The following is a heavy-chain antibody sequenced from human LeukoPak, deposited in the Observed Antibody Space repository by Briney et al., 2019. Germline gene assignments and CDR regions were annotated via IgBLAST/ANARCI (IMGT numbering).Heavy chain of an antibody. D-gene: IGHD3-22*01. CDR1: GFTFSNFA. Sequence: GGSLRLSCSASGFTFSNFAMHWVRQAPGKGLEHVSVIGSNGITTYLADSVKGRFTISRDNSKNTLYLQMNSLRGEDTAVYYCAKGIDSSGYWADYWGQGTLVTVSS. CDR2: IGSNGITT. V-gene: IGHV3-64*04. J-gene: IGHJ4*02. CDR3: AKGIDSSGYWADY.